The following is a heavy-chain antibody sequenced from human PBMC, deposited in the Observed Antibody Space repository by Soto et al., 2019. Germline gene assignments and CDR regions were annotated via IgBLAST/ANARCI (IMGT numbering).Heavy chain of an antibody. D-gene: IGHD6-13*01. V-gene: IGHV5-10-1*01. CDR1: GYSFTSSW. Sequence: PGESLKISCKGSGYSFTSSWITWVRQMPGKGLEWMGRIDPSDSYTNYSPSFQGHVTISADKSISTAYLQWSGLKVSDSAMYYCARQSTYSSSWSDSWGQGTLVTVSS. CDR2: IDPSDSYT. CDR3: ARQSTYSSSWSDS. J-gene: IGHJ4*02.